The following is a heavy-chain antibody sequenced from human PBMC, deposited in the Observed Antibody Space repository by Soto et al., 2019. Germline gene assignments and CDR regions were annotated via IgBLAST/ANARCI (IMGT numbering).Heavy chain of an antibody. CDR1: GFTFGSYA. V-gene: IGHV3-64*01. CDR2: ISSNGGST. CDR3: ARGDTVTYYYYMDV. D-gene: IGHD4-4*01. Sequence: GGSLRLSCAASGFTFGSYAMHWVRQAPGKGLEYVSAISSNGGSTYYANSVKGRFTISRDNSKNTLYLQMGSLRAEDMAVYYCARGDTVTYYYYMDVWGKGTTVTVSS. J-gene: IGHJ6*03.